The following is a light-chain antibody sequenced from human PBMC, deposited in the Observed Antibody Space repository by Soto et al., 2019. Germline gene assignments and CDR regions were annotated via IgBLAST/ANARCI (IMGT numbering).Light chain of an antibody. CDR3: QQLNSYLRT. CDR1: QSIGSY. J-gene: IGKJ1*01. Sequence: DIQLTQSPSFLSASVGDRVAITCRARQSIGSYLAWYQQKPGKAPKLLIYAASTLQSGVPSRFSGSGSGTEFTLTISSLQPEDSATYYCQQLNSYLRTFGQGTKVEIK. CDR2: AAS. V-gene: IGKV1-9*01.